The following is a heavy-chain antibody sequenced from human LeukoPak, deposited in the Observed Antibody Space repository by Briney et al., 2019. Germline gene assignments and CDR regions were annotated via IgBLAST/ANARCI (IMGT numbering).Heavy chain of an antibody. J-gene: IGHJ3*02. Sequence: PGGSLRLSCAASGFTFSSYSMNWVRQAPGKGPEWVSSISSSSSYIYYADSVKGRFTISRDNAKNSLYLQMNSLRAEDTAVYYCARDCSSTSCYGRAFDIWGQGTMVTVSS. CDR2: ISSSSSYI. CDR3: ARDCSSTSCYGRAFDI. V-gene: IGHV3-21*04. D-gene: IGHD2-2*01. CDR1: GFTFSSYS.